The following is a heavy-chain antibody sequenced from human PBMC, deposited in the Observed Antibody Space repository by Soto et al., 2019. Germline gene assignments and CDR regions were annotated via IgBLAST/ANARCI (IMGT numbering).Heavy chain of an antibody. J-gene: IGHJ5*02. Sequence: QVQLQESGPGLVIPSQTLTLTCAVSGASIDNNGYSWTWIRQHPGRGLEWIGTNNNRGDTYYIPSLKSRLTISLDTAQNHFSLRLNAVTAADTATYYCARGGSGWKALNWFDPWGQGIMVTVSS. V-gene: IGHV4-31*11. CDR3: ARGGSGWKALNWFDP. CDR1: GASIDNNGYS. D-gene: IGHD6-19*01. CDR2: NNNRGDT.